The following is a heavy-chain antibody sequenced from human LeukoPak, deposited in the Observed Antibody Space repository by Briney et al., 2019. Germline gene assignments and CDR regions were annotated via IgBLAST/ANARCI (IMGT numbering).Heavy chain of an antibody. CDR3: AKDSGIAVAGTLRAFDI. V-gene: IGHV3-30*18. J-gene: IGHJ3*02. CDR1: GFTFSSYG. CDR2: ISYDGSNK. D-gene: IGHD6-19*01. Sequence: GRSLRLSCAASGFTFSSYGMHWVRQAPGKGLEWVAVISYDGSNKYFADSVKGRFTISRDNPKNTLYLQMNSLRAEDTAVYYCAKDSGIAVAGTLRAFDIWGQGTMVTACS.